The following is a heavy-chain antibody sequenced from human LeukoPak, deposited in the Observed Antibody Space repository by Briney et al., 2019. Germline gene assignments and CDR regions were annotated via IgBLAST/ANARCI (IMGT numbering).Heavy chain of an antibody. D-gene: IGHD2-21*02. Sequence: PSGTLSLTCAVSGGSISSSTWWSWVRLPPGTGLEWIGEIFHSGSTNFNPSLKSRLTMSVDESKHEFSLKLTSVTAADTAVYYCARLNCGGDCYSSYFDLWGRGTLVTVSS. CDR3: ARLNCGGDCYSSYFDL. CDR1: GGSISSSTW. J-gene: IGHJ2*01. V-gene: IGHV4-4*02. CDR2: IFHSGST.